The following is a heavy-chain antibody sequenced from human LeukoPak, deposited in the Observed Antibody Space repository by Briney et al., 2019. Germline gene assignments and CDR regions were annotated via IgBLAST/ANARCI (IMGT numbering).Heavy chain of an antibody. V-gene: IGHV3-23*01. Sequence: GGSLSLSCAASGFTFSSYAMSWVRQVQGKGLEWVSVISGSGDNTYYADSVKGGFTISRDNSKNMLYLQMNSLRAEDTAVYYCAKWKYSNSGIDDYWGQGTLVTVSS. CDR3: AKWKYSNSGIDDY. CDR2: ISGSGDNT. CDR1: GFTFSSYA. J-gene: IGHJ4*02. D-gene: IGHD6-6*01.